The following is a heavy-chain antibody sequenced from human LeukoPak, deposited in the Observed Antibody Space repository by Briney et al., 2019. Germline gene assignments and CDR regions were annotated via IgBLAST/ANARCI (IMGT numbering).Heavy chain of an antibody. J-gene: IGHJ4*02. CDR2: ISHDDKNA. D-gene: IGHD3-16*01. CDR3: ARVWGQRGSDYFDH. Sequence: GGSLRLSCAASGFSFRSYAMHWVRPGPGKGLEWVAFISHDDKNANYADSVKGRFAISRDNSKSTLYLQMDSLRPEDTAVYYCARVWGQRGSDYFDHWGQGTLVTVSS. CDR1: GFSFRSYA. V-gene: IGHV3-30*09.